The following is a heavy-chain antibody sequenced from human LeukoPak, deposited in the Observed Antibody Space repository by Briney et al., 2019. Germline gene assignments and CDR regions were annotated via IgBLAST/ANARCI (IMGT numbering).Heavy chain of an antibody. V-gene: IGHV1-69*13. Sequence: ASVKVSCKVVGGTINDFAISWVRQAPGQGLEWMGGLSPMLATYAQKFQGRVTITADESTDTVYMELGSLTSEDTATYFCARDREISARPGGWFDPWGQGTLVTVSS. CDR1: GGTINDFA. J-gene: IGHJ5*02. D-gene: IGHD6-6*01. CDR2: LSPMLA. CDR3: ARDREISARPGGWFDP.